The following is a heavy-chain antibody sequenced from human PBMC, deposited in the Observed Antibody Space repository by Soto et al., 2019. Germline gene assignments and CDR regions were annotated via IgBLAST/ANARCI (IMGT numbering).Heavy chain of an antibody. Sequence: SVKVSCKASGGTFSSYTISWVRQAPGQGLEWMGRIIPILGIANYAQKFQGRVTITADKSTSTAYMELSSLRSEDTAVYYCAIRITMVRGVIRDDYWGQGTLVTVSS. CDR2: IIPILGIA. J-gene: IGHJ4*02. V-gene: IGHV1-69*02. CDR1: GGTFSSYT. D-gene: IGHD3-10*01. CDR3: AIRITMVRGVIRDDY.